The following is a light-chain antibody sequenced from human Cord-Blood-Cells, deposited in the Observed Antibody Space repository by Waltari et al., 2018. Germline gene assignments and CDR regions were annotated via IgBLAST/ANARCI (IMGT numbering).Light chain of an antibody. CDR1: QSVSSN. J-gene: IGKJ2*01. CDR2: GAS. Sequence: IVMTQSLATLSVSPGERATLSCRASQSVSSNLAWYQQNPGQAPRLLIYGASTRATGIPARFSGSGSGTEFTLTISSLQSEDFAVYSCQQYNNWPPLASYTFGQGTKLEIK. V-gene: IGKV3-15*01. CDR3: QQYNNWPPLASYT.